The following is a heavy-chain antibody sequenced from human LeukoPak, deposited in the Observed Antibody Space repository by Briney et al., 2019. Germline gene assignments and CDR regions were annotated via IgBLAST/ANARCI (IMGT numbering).Heavy chain of an antibody. Sequence: PSETLSLTCTVSGDSISSSSYYWGWIRQPPGKRLEWIGSIYYSGSTYDNPSLKSRVTISVDTSKNQFSLKLSSVTAADTAVYYCARLESSRGAFDIWGQGTMVTVSS. CDR2: IYYSGST. CDR3: ARLESSRGAFDI. V-gene: IGHV4-39*01. CDR1: GDSISSSSYY. D-gene: IGHD3-10*01. J-gene: IGHJ3*02.